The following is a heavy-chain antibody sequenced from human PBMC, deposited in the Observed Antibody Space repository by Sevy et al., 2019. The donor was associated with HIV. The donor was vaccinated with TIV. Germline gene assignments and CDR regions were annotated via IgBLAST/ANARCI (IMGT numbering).Heavy chain of an antibody. CDR2: FDPEDGET. CDR3: ATGLPGEYVDCSSCYSDYFAY. V-gene: IGHV1-24*01. CDR1: GYTLIEFS. D-gene: IGHD2-15*01. J-gene: IGHJ4*02. Sequence: TSVKVSCKVSGYTLIEFSMHWVRQAPGKGLEWMGGFDPEDGETIYAQRFQGRVTMTEDTSTDTAYMEVSSLRSEDTAVYYCATGLPGEYVDCSSCYSDYFAYWRQGTLVTVSS.